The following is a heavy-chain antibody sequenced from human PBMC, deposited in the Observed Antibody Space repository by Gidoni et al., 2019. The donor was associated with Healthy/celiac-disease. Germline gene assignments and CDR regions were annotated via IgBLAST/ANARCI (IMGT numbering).Heavy chain of an antibody. CDR1: GFSLSNARMG. V-gene: IGHV2-26*01. D-gene: IGHD5-18*01. J-gene: IGHJ6*03. CDR2: IFSNDEK. CDR3: ARILFFESGYSYGYGYYYMDV. Sequence: QVTLKESGPVLVKPTETLTLTCTVSGFSLSNARMGVSWIRQPPGKALEWLAHIFSNDEKSYSTSLKSRLTISKDTSKSQVVLTMTNMDPVDTATYYCARILFFESGYSYGYGYYYMDVWGKGTTVTVSS.